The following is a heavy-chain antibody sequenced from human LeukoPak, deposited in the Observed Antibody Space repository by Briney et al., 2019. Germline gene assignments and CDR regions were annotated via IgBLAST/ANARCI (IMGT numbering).Heavy chain of an antibody. Sequence: PGGSPRLSCAASGFIFSNYNMNWVRQAPGKGLEWVSFISSSGSYIYFADSVNGRFTISRDNAKNSLFLQMNSLRAEDTGLYYCARATTAKRGSEGYWGRGTLVTVSS. CDR3: ARATTAKRGSEGY. CDR1: GFIFSNYN. CDR2: ISSSGSYI. D-gene: IGHD4-11*01. J-gene: IGHJ4*02. V-gene: IGHV3-21*01.